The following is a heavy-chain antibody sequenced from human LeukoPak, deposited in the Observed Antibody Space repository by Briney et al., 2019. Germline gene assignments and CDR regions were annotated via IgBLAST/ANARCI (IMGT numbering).Heavy chain of an antibody. V-gene: IGHV4-38-2*01. Sequence: SETLSLTCAVSSYSISSGYYWGWIRQPPGKGLEWIGSIYHSGSTYYNPSLKSRVTISVDTSKYQFSLKLSSVTAADTAVYYCARHRYYYDSSGYPMGNYFDYWGQGTLVTVSS. CDR3: ARHRYYYDSSGYPMGNYFDY. CDR2: IYHSGST. CDR1: SYSISSGYY. D-gene: IGHD3-22*01. J-gene: IGHJ4*02.